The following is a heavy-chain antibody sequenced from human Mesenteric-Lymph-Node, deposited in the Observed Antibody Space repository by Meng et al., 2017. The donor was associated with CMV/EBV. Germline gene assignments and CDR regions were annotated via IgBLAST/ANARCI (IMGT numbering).Heavy chain of an antibody. D-gene: IGHD3-9*01. V-gene: IGHV1-2*06. CDR1: TFSSYA. CDR3: ARDSYDILTGSEFYFDY. J-gene: IGHJ4*02. CDR2: INPNSGGT. Sequence: TFSSYAFSWVRQAPGQGLEWMGRINPNSGGTNYAQKFQGRVTMTRDTSISTAYMELSRLRSDDTAVYYCARDSYDILTGSEFYFDYWGQGTLVTVSS.